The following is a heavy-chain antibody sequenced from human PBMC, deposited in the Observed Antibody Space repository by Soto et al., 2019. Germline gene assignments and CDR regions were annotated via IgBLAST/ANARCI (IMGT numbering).Heavy chain of an antibody. CDR1: GVTFSRQD. V-gene: IGHV1-69*13. J-gene: IGHJ4*02. CDR3: ATNEGRHGYSFDY. CDR2: IIPIFGTP. D-gene: IGHD5-12*01. Sequence: SVKGSCKASGVTFSRQDMRWVRQAPGQGLEWMGGIIPIFGTPQYAEKFQDRVTITADESTSTAYMELSSLTSEDTAVYYCATNEGRHGYSFDYWGQRTLVTVSS.